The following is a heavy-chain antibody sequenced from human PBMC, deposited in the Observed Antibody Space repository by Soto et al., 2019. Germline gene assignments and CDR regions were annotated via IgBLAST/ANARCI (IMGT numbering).Heavy chain of an antibody. CDR1: GFPFTTYG. CDR3: VGGQYYFDY. Sequence: QVQLVESGGGVVQPGRSLRLSCAVSGFPFTTYGMHWVREGPGKGLEWVAVISYDGSNTYYADSVKGRFTISRDNSKNTLYLQMNSLRPEDTALYYCVGGQYYFDYRGQGTLVTVSS. D-gene: IGHD3-10*01. V-gene: IGHV3-30*03. CDR2: ISYDGSNT. J-gene: IGHJ4*02.